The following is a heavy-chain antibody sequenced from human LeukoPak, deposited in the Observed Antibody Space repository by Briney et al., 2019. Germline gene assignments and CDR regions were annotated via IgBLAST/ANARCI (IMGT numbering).Heavy chain of an antibody. CDR3: ARDWDGRSDCFDP. V-gene: IGHV1-18*01. D-gene: IGHD1-26*01. CDR2: ISGRSDDI. J-gene: IGHJ5*02. Sequence: ASVKVSCKASGYTFTTFGISWVRQAPGHGLEWMGYISGRSDDINYAQNFQGRLTMTTDTSTSTAYMELGSLTSDDTAAYYCARDWDGRSDCFDPWGQGTLVIVSS. CDR1: GYTFTTFG.